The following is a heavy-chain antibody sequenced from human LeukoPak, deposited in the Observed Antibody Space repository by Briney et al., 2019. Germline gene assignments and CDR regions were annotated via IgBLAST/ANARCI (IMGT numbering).Heavy chain of an antibody. CDR3: ARGIGDILTGYYRN. V-gene: IGHV3-7*01. CDR1: GFTFSSCW. D-gene: IGHD3-9*01. J-gene: IGHJ4*02. Sequence: PGGSLRLSCAASGFTFSSCWMSWVRQAPGKGLEWVANIKQDGSEKYYVDSVKGRFTISRDNAKNSLYLQMNSLRAEDTAVYYCARGIGDILTGYYRNWGQGTLVTVSS. CDR2: IKQDGSEK.